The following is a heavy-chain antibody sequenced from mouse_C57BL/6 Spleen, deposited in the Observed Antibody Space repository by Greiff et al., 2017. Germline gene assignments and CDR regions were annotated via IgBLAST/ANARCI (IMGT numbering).Heavy chain of an antibody. CDR1: GYTFTDYN. J-gene: IGHJ1*03. Sequence: EVKLMESGPELVKPGASVKIPCKASGYTFTDYNMDWVKQSHGKSLEWIGDINPNNGGTIYNQKFKGKATLTVDKSSSTAYMELRSLTSEDTAVYYCARGNYYGSSYWYFDVWGTGTTVTVSS. V-gene: IGHV1-18*01. CDR2: INPNNGGT. D-gene: IGHD1-1*01. CDR3: ARGNYYGSSYWYFDV.